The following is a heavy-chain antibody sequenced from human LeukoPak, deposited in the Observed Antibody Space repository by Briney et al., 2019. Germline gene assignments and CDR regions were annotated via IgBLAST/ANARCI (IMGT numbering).Heavy chain of an antibody. Sequence: GGSLRLSCAASGFTFSHYGMHWVRQAPGKGGEGGAVIWSDFSNQFYADSVTAPFPISRDNFKTTVSLQINSLRAEDPALYYCAKDAQRGFDYSNSLEHWGQGSLVTVSS. CDR3: AKDAQRGFDYSNSLEH. D-gene: IGHD4-11*01. CDR1: GFTFSHYG. CDR2: IWSDFSNQ. V-gene: IGHV3-33*06. J-gene: IGHJ1*01.